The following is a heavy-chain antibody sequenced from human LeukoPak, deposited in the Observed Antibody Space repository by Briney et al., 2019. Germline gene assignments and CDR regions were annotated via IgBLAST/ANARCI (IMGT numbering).Heavy chain of an antibody. V-gene: IGHV3-21*01. CDR2: ISSGSSYI. CDR3: ACTSGYDFSSYYYYYMDV. D-gene: IGHD5-12*01. J-gene: IGHJ6*03. Sequence: GGSLRLSCAASGFTFSSYSMNWVRQAPGKGREWVSSISSGSSYIYYADSVKGRFTISRDNAKNSLYLQMNSLSAEDTAVYYCACTSGYDFSSYYYYYMDVWGKGTTVTVSS. CDR1: GFTFSSYS.